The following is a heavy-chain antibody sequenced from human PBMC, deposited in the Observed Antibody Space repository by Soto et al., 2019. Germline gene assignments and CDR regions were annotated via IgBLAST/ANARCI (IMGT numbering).Heavy chain of an antibody. V-gene: IGHV3-7*01. CDR1: GFTFGSYW. CDR2: IKEDGSEK. Sequence: EVQLVESGGGLVQPGGSLRLSCAASGFTFGSYWMTWVRQAPGKGLEWVANIKEDGSEKYYVDSVKGRFTISRDNAKNSVYLQMNSLRAEDTAVYYCADSGSYTDVWGKGTTVTVSS. D-gene: IGHD5-12*01. J-gene: IGHJ6*03. CDR3: ADSGSYTDV.